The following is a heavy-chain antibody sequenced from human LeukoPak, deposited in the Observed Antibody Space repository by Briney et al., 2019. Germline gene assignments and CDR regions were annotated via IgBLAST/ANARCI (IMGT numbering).Heavy chain of an antibody. J-gene: IGHJ4*02. CDR1: GFTFSTYA. Sequence: PGGSLRLSCAASGFTFSTYAMTWVRQAPGKGLEWVSVISNSGDTYYADSVKGRFTVSRDNSKNTLYLEMNILRAEDTAVYYCAKPPYSSYVVPTVWGQGTLVTVSS. CDR2: ISNSGDT. D-gene: IGHD4-11*01. CDR3: AKPPYSSYVVPTV. V-gene: IGHV3-23*01.